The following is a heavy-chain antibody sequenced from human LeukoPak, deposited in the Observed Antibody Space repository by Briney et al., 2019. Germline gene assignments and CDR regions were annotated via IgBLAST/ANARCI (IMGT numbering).Heavy chain of an antibody. Sequence: GESLKISCKGSGYSFTTYWIGWVRPMSGKGLEWMGIIYPGDSDTRYSPSFQGQVTISADKSISTAYLQWSSLKASDTAMYYCARYYSTSQSRPAYWGQGTLVTVSS. CDR1: GYSFTTYW. CDR2: IYPGDSDT. CDR3: ARYYSTSQSRPAY. D-gene: IGHD6-6*01. J-gene: IGHJ4*02. V-gene: IGHV5-51*01.